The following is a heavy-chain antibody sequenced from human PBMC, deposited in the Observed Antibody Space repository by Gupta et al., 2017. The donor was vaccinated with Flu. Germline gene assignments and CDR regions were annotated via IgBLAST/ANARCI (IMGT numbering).Heavy chain of an antibody. D-gene: IGHD3-3*01. J-gene: IGHJ5*02. CDR1: GGSFSGYY. Sequence: QVQLQQWGAGLLKPSETLSLTCAVYGGSFSGYYWSWIRQPPGKGLEWIGEINHSGSTNYNPSLKSRVTISVDTSKNQFSLKLSSVTAADTAVYYCARGTGYFGVGILGLRWFDPWGQGTLVTVSS. V-gene: IGHV4-34*01. CDR2: INHSGST. CDR3: ARGTGYFGVGILGLRWFDP.